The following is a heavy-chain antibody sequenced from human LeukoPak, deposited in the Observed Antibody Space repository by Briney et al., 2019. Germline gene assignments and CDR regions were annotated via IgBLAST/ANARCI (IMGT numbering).Heavy chain of an antibody. CDR2: ISYDGSNK. Sequence: GGSLRLSCAASGFTFSSYGMHWVRQAPGKGLEWVAVISYDGSNKYYADSVKGRFTISGDNSKNTLYLQMNSLRAEDTAVYYCAKAMYSGSFSALGFDYWGQGTLVTVSS. CDR3: AKAMYSGSFSALGFDY. D-gene: IGHD1-26*01. CDR1: GFTFSSYG. J-gene: IGHJ4*02. V-gene: IGHV3-30*18.